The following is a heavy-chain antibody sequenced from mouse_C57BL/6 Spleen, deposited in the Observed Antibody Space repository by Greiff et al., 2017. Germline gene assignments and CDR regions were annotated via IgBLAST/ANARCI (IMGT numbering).Heavy chain of an antibody. Sequence: VQLQQSGAELVKPGASVKISCKASGYAFSSYWMNWVKQRPGQGLEWIGQIYPGDGDTNYNGKFKGKATLTADTSSSTAYMQLSSLSSEDTTVYFCAIWGTTVVEGAMDYWGQGTSVTVAS. CDR3: AIWGTTVVEGAMDY. V-gene: IGHV1-80*01. CDR1: GYAFSSYW. CDR2: IYPGDGDT. D-gene: IGHD1-1*01. J-gene: IGHJ4*01.